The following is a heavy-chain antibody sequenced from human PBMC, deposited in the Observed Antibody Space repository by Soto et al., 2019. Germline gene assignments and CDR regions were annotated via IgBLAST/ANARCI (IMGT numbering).Heavy chain of an antibody. CDR2: ISSDSRTI. CDR1: GFPVRDYG. Sequence: PAASLRRSPVASGFPVRDYGVNGVREAPGKGLEWVSFISSDSRTIYYADSVEGRFTVSRDNARNSVSLQMDSLRDEDAAVYYCARIKLVEWFFINVDVYDMDVWGQGT. V-gene: IGHV3-48*02. D-gene: IGHD3-3*01. J-gene: IGHJ6*02. CDR3: ARIKLVEWFFINVDVYDMDV.